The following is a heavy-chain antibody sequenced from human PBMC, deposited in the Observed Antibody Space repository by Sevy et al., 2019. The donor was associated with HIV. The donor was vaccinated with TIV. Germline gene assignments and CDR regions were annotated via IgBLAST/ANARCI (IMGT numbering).Heavy chain of an antibody. D-gene: IGHD3-9*01. CDR2: INPSGGST. J-gene: IGHJ4*02. CDR1: GYTFTSYC. V-gene: IGHV1-46*01. CDR3: ARDSDNYAILTGYYPFDY. Sequence: ASVKVSCKASGYTFTSYCMHWVRQAPGQGLEWMGVINPSGGSTSYAQKFQGRVTMTRDTSTSTVYMELSSLRSEDTGVYYCARDSDNYAILTGYYPFDYWGQGTLVTVSS.